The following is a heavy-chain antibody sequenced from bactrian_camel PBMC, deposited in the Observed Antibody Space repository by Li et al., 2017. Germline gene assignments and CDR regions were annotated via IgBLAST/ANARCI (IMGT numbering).Heavy chain of an antibody. CDR2: IHSDGRDT. D-gene: IGHD7*01. Sequence: HVQQVESGGDSVQAGGSLRLSCAASGFTFSTYYMNWVRQAPGKGLEWVSSIHSDGRDTYYADSVKGRFTISKVNAENILYLQMNSLKPEDTAMYYCAAAYGGGTWCREKVEFWGQGTQVTVS. J-gene: IGHJ4*01. CDR1: GFTFSTYY. V-gene: IGHV3S6*01. CDR3: AAAYGGGTWCREKVEF.